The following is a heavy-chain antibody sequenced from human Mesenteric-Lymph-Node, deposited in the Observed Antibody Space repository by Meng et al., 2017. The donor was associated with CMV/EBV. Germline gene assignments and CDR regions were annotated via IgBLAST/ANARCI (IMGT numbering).Heavy chain of an antibody. Sequence: SGLSLGTVGGGVGWISRPPGKAPGWLALISWNDDDRYRPSLESRLTITKDTSQNRVVITMTNMDPLDTATYFCARIRSPGAAPDYWGQGILVTVSS. D-gene: IGHD2-15*01. CDR3: ARIRSPGAAPDY. V-gene: IGHV2-5*01. J-gene: IGHJ4*02. CDR1: GLSLGTVGGG. CDR2: ISWNDDD.